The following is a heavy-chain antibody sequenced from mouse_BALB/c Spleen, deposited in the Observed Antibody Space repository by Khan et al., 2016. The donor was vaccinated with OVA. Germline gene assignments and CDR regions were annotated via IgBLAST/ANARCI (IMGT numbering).Heavy chain of an antibody. J-gene: IGHJ2*01. CDR3: ARTARIKY. Sequence: EVQLQEPGPGLVKPSQSLSLTCTVTGYSITSGYGWNWIRQFPGNKLEWMGHISYSGSTNYNPSLKSRIPITRDTSKNQFFLKLNSVTTEDTATYYCARTARIKYWGQGTTLTVSS. CDR1: GYSITSGYG. CDR2: ISYSGST. D-gene: IGHD1-2*01. V-gene: IGHV3-2*02.